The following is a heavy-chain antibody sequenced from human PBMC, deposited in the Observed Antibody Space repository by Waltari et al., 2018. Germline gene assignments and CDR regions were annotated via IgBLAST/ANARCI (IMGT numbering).Heavy chain of an antibody. CDR1: GYTFTGYY. Sequence: QVQLVQSGAEVKKPGASVKVSCKASGYTFTGYYMHWVRQAPGQGLEWMGWINPNSGGTNYAQKFQGRVTMTRDTSISTAYMELSRLRSDDTAVYYCARDVNFDWLPHHGYNWFDPWGQGTLVTVSS. CDR2: INPNSGGT. CDR3: ARDVNFDWLPHHGYNWFDP. V-gene: IGHV1-2*02. J-gene: IGHJ5*02. D-gene: IGHD3-9*01.